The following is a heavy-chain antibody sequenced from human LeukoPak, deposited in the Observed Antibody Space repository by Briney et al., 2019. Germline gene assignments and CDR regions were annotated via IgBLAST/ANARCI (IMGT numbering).Heavy chain of an antibody. J-gene: IGHJ4*02. CDR2: ISFDGSNK. D-gene: IGHD2-8*01. CDR1: GFTFSNYG. CDR3: AKANNGYFDC. Sequence: TGGSLRLSCAASGFTFSNYGMNWVRQAPGKGLEWVAIISFDGSNKYYADFVKGRFTISRDSSKNTLYLQMNSLRAEDTAIYYCAKANNGYFDCWGQGTLVTVSS. V-gene: IGHV3-30*18.